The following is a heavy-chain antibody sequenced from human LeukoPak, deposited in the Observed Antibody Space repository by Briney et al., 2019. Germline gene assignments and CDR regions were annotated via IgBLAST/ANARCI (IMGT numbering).Heavy chain of an antibody. J-gene: IGHJ4*02. Sequence: PGKSLRLSCAVSGFNFSSFGIHWVRQAPVKGLEWLAFILFDGSNTCYADSMKGRFTISRDNSKNTLYLHVNSLRADDTAVYYCAKGRAKYYYDSTAYYILDFWGQGTLVTVSS. CDR3: AKGRAKYYYDSTAYYILDF. D-gene: IGHD3-22*01. CDR1: GFNFSSFG. V-gene: IGHV3-30*18. CDR2: ILFDGSNT.